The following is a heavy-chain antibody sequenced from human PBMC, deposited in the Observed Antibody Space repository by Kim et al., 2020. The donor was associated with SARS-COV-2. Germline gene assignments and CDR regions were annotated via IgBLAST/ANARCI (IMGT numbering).Heavy chain of an antibody. J-gene: IGHJ3*02. D-gene: IGHD6-19*01. V-gene: IGHV3-53*01. Sequence: SADSVKSRCTNSRDKSKNTLYRQMNGLRAEDTAVYYCARAMYGSRDAFDIWGQGTMVTVSS. CDR3: ARAMYGSRDAFDI.